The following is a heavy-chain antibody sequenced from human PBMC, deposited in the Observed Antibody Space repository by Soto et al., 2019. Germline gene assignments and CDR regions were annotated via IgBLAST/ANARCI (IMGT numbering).Heavy chain of an antibody. V-gene: IGHV3-72*01. CDR1: GFTCSDHY. D-gene: IGHD3-22*01. J-gene: IGHJ6*02. CDR3: ARSWLSGLGGMDV. CDR2: TRNKAHSYTT. Sequence: GGSLRLSCAASGFTCSDHYMDWVRQAPGKGLEWVGRTRNKAHSYTTEYAASVKGRFTISRDDSKNSLSLQMNSLKSEDTAVYFCARSWLSGLGGMDVWGQGTTVTVSS.